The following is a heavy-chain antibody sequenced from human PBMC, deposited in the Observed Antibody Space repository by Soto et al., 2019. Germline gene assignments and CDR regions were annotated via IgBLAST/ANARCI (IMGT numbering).Heavy chain of an antibody. D-gene: IGHD3-3*01. V-gene: IGHV3-53*01. CDR2: IYSGGST. J-gene: IGHJ5*02. Sequence: LRLSCAASGFTVSSNYMSWVRQAPGKGLEWVSVIYSGGSTYYADSVKGRFTISRDNSKNTLYLQMNSLRAEDTAVYYCAREKEWSQGFAPWGQGTLVTVSS. CDR3: AREKEWSQGFAP. CDR1: GFTVSSNY.